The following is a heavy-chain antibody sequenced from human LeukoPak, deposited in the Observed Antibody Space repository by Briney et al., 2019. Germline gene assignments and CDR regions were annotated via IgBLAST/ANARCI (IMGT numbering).Heavy chain of an antibody. J-gene: IGHJ5*02. Sequence: SGTLSLTCAVSGGSISSSNWWSWVRQPPGQGLEWIGEIYHSGSTNYNPSLKSRVTISVDTSKNQFSLKLSSVTAADTAVYYCARRYSSSYNWFDPWGQGTLVTVSS. CDR2: IYHSGST. CDR1: GGSISSSNW. D-gene: IGHD6-6*01. CDR3: ARRYSSSYNWFDP. V-gene: IGHV4-4*02.